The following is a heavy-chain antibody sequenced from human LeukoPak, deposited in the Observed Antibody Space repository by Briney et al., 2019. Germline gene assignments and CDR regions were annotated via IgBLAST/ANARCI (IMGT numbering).Heavy chain of an antibody. V-gene: IGHV4-34*01. D-gene: IGHD6-19*01. J-gene: IGHJ4*02. CDR2: INHSGST. CDR1: GGSFSGYY. CDR3: SYTGWYKVPDY. Sequence: SETLSLTCAVYGGSFSGYYWSWIRQPPGKGLEWIGEINHSGSTNYNPSLKNRVTVSVDASKNQFSLKLSSVTAADTAVYYCSYTGWYKVPDYWGQGILVTVSS.